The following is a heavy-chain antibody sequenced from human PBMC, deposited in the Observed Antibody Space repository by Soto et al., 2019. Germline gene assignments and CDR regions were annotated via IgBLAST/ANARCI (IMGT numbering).Heavy chain of an antibody. CDR3: VRGVLS. Sequence: QVQLQESGPGLVKASQTLSLTCNVSGGSISSGGYYWTWIRQHPGKGLEWIGNIHHSGSTFYNPSLKSRVSISVDTSKNQFSLKLSSVTAADTAVYFCVRGVLSWGQGTLGTVSS. D-gene: IGHD3-10*01. CDR2: IHHSGST. CDR1: GGSISSGGYY. J-gene: IGHJ1*01. V-gene: IGHV4-31*03.